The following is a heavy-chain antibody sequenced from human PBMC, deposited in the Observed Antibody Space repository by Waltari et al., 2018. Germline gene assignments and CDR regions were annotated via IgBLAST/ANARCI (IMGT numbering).Heavy chain of an antibody. CDR3: ARDRGTNSGIADYYYGMDV. CDR2: IYYSGST. J-gene: IGHJ6*02. V-gene: IGHV4-59*01. Sequence: QVQLQESGPGLVKPSETLSITCTVSGGSISSYYWSWIRQPPGKGLEWIGYIYYSGSTNYNPSLKSRVTISVDTSKNQFSLKLSSVTAADTAVYYCARDRGTNSGIADYYYGMDVWGQGTTVTVSS. D-gene: IGHD6-13*01. CDR1: GGSISSYY.